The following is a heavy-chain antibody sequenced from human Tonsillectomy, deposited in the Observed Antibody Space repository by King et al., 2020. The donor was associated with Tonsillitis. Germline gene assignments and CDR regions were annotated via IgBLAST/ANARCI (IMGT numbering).Heavy chain of an antibody. D-gene: IGHD2-2*01. V-gene: IGHV1-18*01. CDR1: GYTFTSYG. CDR2: ISGYNGDT. Sequence: VQLVQSGAEVKKPGASVKVSCKGSGYTFTSYGISWVRQAPGQGLEWMGWISGYNGDTNYAQKVQGRVTMTTVPSTSTAYIERRSLRSDDTAVYYFAREESSWGWFDPWGQGTLVTVSS. J-gene: IGHJ5*02. CDR3: AREESSWGWFDP.